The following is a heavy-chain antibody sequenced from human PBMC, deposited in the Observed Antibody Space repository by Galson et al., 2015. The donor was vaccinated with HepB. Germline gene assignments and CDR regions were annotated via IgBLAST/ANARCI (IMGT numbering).Heavy chain of an antibody. V-gene: IGHV1-69*01. CDR3: ARGGYYYDSSGYYYVPRHDAFDI. J-gene: IGHJ3*02. Sequence: SCKASGGTFSSYAISWVRQAPGQGLEWMGGIIPIFGTANYAQKFQGRVTITADESTSTAYMELSSLRSEDTAVYYCARGGYYYDSSGYYYVPRHDAFDIWGQGTMVTVSS. CDR2: IIPIFGTA. CDR1: GGTFSSYA. D-gene: IGHD3-22*01.